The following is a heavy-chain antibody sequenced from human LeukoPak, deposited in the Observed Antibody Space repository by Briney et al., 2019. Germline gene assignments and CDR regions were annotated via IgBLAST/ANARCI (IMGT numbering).Heavy chain of an antibody. V-gene: IGHV1-2*02. J-gene: IGHJ6*03. CDR1: GYSFSDYYY. CDR2: INPNGGAT. Sequence: ASVKVSCKTSGYSFSDYYYIHWVRQAPGQGLEWMGWINPNGGATNYAQKFQGRVTMTRDMSTSTVYMELSSLRSEDTAVYYCARAPHVAYYYYMDVWGKGTTVTVSS. CDR3: ARAPHVAYYYYMDV.